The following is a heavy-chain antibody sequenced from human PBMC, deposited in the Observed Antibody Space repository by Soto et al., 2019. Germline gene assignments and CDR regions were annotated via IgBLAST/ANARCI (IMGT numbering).Heavy chain of an antibody. J-gene: IGHJ3*01. CDR2: INNRGDAI. CDR1: GFSFSIYY. CDR3: ARDRAGTRSFPHNTFDL. Sequence: QVQLVESGGGLVKPGGSLRLSCAASGFSFSIYYMAWIRQAPGRGLECISDINNRGDAIYYADSVKGRFTISRDDARSSLCLQMYTLRAEDADVYYCARDRAGTRSFPHNTFDLWGQGTMVTVAS. D-gene: IGHD3-10*01. V-gene: IGHV3-11*01.